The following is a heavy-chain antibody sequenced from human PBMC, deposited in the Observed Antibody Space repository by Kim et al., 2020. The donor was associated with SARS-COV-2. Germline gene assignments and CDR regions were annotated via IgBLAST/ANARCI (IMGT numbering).Heavy chain of an antibody. D-gene: IGHD1-7*01. CDR1: GYTFTSYS. CDR2: IITYNGKT. CDR3: ARFRGNWNYLENY. V-gene: IGHV1-18*01. Sequence: ASVKVSCKASGYTFTSYSISWVRQAPGQGLEWMGWIITYNGKTNYAQKLQGRITMTTDKSTSTAYMELRSLRSDDTAVYYCARFRGNWNYLENYWAQGTLVTVPS. J-gene: IGHJ4*02.